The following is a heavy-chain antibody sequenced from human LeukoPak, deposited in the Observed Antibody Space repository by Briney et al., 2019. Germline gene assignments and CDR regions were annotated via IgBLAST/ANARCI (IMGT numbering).Heavy chain of an antibody. CDR1: GFTFSTYN. CDR3: ARVLIGDSSGWYGPPGDAFDI. CDR2: ISSSGSYI. J-gene: IGHJ3*02. D-gene: IGHD6-19*01. Sequence: PGGSLRLSCAASGFTFSTYNMNWIRQAPGKGLEWVSSISSSGSYIYYADSVKGRFTISRDNAKNSLYLQMNSLRAEDTAVYYCARVLIGDSSGWYGPPGDAFDIWGQGTMVTVSS. V-gene: IGHV3-21*01.